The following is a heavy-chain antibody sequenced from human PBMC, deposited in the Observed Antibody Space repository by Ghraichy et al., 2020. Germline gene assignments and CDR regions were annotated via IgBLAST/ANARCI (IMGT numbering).Heavy chain of an antibody. D-gene: IGHD6-13*01. CDR1: GFTFSSYG. V-gene: IGHV3-30*18. CDR3: AKDQEIAAAGSLIDY. J-gene: IGHJ4*02. CDR2: ISYDGSNK. Sequence: GESLNISCAASGFTFSSYGMHWVRQAPGKGLEWVAVISYDGSNKYYADSVKGRFTISRDNSKNTLYLQMNSLRAEDTAVYYCAKDQEIAAAGSLIDYWGQGTLVTVSS.